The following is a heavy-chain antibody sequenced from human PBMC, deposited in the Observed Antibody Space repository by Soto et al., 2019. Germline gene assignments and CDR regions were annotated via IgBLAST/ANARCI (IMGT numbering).Heavy chain of an antibody. CDR2: ISYDGSNK. CDR3: AKDLEHYYDSSGYYPLDY. Sequence: GGSLRLSCAASGFTLSSYGMHWVRQAPGKGLEWVAVISYDGSNKYYADSVKGRFTISRDNSKNTLYLQMNSLRAEDTAVYYCAKDLEHYYDSSGYYPLDYWGQGTLVTVSS. V-gene: IGHV3-30*18. D-gene: IGHD3-22*01. J-gene: IGHJ4*02. CDR1: GFTLSSYG.